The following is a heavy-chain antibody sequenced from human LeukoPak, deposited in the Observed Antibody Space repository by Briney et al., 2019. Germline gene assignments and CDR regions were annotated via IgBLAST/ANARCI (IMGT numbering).Heavy chain of an antibody. CDR1: GYTFTGYF. Sequence: ASVKVSCKASGYTFTGYFMHWVRQAPGQGLVWMGWINPDSGGTAYAQKFQGRVTMTRDPSTSTAYMELSRLRSDDTAVYYCARVVDISSRYYFDYWGQGTLVTVSS. V-gene: IGHV1-2*02. D-gene: IGHD6-13*01. J-gene: IGHJ4*02. CDR3: ARVVDISSRYYFDY. CDR2: INPDSGGT.